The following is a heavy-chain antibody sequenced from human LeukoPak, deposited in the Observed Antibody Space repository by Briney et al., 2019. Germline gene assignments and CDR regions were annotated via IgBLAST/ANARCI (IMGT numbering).Heavy chain of an antibody. Sequence: GGSLRLSCAASGFTFSSYAMSWVRQAPGKGLVWVSAISGSGGSTYYAASVKGRFTISRDNSKNTLYLQMHSLRAEDMAVYYYAKEHWLSHVYYCGQGNLVTVSS. CDR2: ISGSGGST. J-gene: IGHJ4*02. D-gene: IGHD3-9*01. CDR1: GFTFSSYA. V-gene: IGHV3-23*01. CDR3: AKEHWLSHVYY.